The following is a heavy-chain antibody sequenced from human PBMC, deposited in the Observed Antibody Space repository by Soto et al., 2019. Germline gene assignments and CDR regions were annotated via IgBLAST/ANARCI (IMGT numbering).Heavy chain of an antibody. V-gene: IGHV1-3*01. CDR1: GYTFTNYA. D-gene: IGHD3-3*01. CDR2: INAGNGNT. CDR3: ARPLRGVFGVANIGFRYYYYYGMDV. J-gene: IGHJ6*02. Sequence: GASVKVSCKASGYTFTNYAMHWVRQAPGQRLEWMGWINAGNGNTKYSQKFQGRVTITRDTSASTAYMELSSLRSEDTAVYYCARPLRGVFGVANIGFRYYYYYGMDVWGQGTTVTVSS.